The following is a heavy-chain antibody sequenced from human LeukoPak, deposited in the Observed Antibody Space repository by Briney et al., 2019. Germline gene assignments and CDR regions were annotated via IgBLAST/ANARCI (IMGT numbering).Heavy chain of an antibody. Sequence: PGGSLRLSCAASGFTFSNYAMNWVRQAPGKGLEWVSGISGSGGSTYYADSVKGRFTISRDNSKNTLYLQMNSLRAEDTAVYYCAKDRPVVVVPAASSSVWFDPWGQGTLVTVSS. D-gene: IGHD2-2*01. J-gene: IGHJ5*02. V-gene: IGHV3-23*01. CDR2: ISGSGGST. CDR3: AKDRPVVVVPAASSSVWFDP. CDR1: GFTFSNYA.